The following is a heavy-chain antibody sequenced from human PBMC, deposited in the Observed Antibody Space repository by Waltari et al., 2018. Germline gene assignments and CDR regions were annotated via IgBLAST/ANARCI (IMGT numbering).Heavy chain of an antibody. CDR2: IYRSGST. V-gene: IGHV4-4*02. Sequence: QVQLQESGPGLVKPSGTLSLTCAVSGGSISSGNWWSWVRQPPGKGLEWIGEIYRSGSTSYNPSLKSLVTISVDKSKNQFSLKLSSVTAADTAVYYCARGKRPDYDFWSGYGLFDYWGQGTLVTVSS. CDR3: ARGKRPDYDFWSGYGLFDY. CDR1: GGSISSGNW. D-gene: IGHD3-3*01. J-gene: IGHJ4*02.